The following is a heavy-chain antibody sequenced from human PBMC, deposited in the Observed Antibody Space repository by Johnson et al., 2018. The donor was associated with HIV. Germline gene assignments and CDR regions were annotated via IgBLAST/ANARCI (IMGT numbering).Heavy chain of an antibody. CDR2: IRYDGSNK. V-gene: IGHV3-30*02. CDR1: RFTFSSYG. D-gene: IGHD1-26*01. CDR3: AKDGGSYGGAFDI. Sequence: QVQLVESGGGVVQPGGSLILSCEASRFTFSSYGMHWVRQAPGKGLEWVSFIRYDGSNKYYADSVKGRFTISRDNSKNTLYLQMNSLRPEDTAVYYCAKDGGSYGGAFDIWGQGTMVTVSS. J-gene: IGHJ3*02.